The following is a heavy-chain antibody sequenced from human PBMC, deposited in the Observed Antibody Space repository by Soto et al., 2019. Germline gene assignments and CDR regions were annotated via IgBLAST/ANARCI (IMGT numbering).Heavy chain of an antibody. CDR3: TRVLGSWAYYFDY. D-gene: IGHD6-13*01. CDR1: GFTFGDYA. J-gene: IGHJ4*02. CDR2: IRSKAYGGTT. V-gene: IGHV3-49*03. Sequence: HPGGSLRLSCTASGFTFGDYAMSWFRQAPGKGLEWVGFIRSKAYGGTTEYAASVKGRFTISRDDSKSIAYLQMNSLKTEDTAVYYCTRVLGSWAYYFDYWGQGTLVTVSS.